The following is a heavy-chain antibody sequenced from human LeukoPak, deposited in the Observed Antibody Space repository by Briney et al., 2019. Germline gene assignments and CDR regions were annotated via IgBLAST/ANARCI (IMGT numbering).Heavy chain of an antibody. V-gene: IGHV1-69*13. D-gene: IGHD2-2*01. J-gene: IGHJ5*02. CDR2: IIPIFGTA. CDR1: GGTFSSYA. CDR3: ARVEVPAARMYWFDP. Sequence: ASVKVSCKASGGTFSSYAISWVRQAPGQGLEWMGGIIPIFGTANYAQKFQGRVTITADESTSTAYMELSSPRSEDTAVYYCARVEVPAARMYWFDPWGQGTLVTVSS.